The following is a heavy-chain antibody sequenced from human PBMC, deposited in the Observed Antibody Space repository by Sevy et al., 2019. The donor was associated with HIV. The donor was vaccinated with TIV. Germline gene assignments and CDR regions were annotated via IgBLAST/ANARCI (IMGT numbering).Heavy chain of an antibody. J-gene: IGHJ4*02. Sequence: GGSLRLSCVASGFTFSDHYMEWVRQAPGKGLEWVGRTRNKADGYTTEYAASVKGRFTISRDESKNSLYEQMNSLKAEDTAVYYCATHAGIAAAGRVFDYWGQGILVTVSS. CDR3: ATHAGIAAAGRVFDY. D-gene: IGHD6-13*01. V-gene: IGHV3-72*01. CDR2: TRNKADGYTT. CDR1: GFTFSDHY.